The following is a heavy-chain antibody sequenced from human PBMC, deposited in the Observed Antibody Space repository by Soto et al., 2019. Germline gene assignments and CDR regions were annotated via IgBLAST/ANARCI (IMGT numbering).Heavy chain of an antibody. CDR2: ISAYNGNT. CDR1: GYTFSNYG. V-gene: IGHV1-18*01. D-gene: IGHD3-3*01. Sequence: ASVKVSCKASGYTFSNYGISWVRQAPGQGLEWMGWISAYNGNTNYAKKLQGRVTMTTDTSTRTAYMELRSLRSDDTAVYYCARVVRFFGGHAGYLGQGTLVTVCS. CDR3: ARVVRFFGGHAGY. J-gene: IGHJ4*02.